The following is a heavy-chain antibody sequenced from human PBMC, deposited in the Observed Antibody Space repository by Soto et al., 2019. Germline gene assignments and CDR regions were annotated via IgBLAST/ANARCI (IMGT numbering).Heavy chain of an antibody. Sequence: QVQLQESGPGLVKPSQTLSLTCTVSGGSISSGDYYWSWIRQHPGKVLEWIGTIYFSGPTYYNPSLKSRVTISVDTSKSQFSLKLSSVTAADTAVYYCARRDRSGFSYWLDTWGQGTLVTVSS. CDR1: GGSISSGDYY. CDR2: IYFSGPT. D-gene: IGHD3-22*01. V-gene: IGHV4-31*03. J-gene: IGHJ5*02. CDR3: ARRDRSGFSYWLDT.